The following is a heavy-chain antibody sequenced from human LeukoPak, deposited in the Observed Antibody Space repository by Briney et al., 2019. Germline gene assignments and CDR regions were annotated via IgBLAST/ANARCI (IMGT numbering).Heavy chain of an antibody. J-gene: IGHJ4*02. CDR2: INPNSGGT. Sequence: GALVKVSCKASGYTFTGYYMHWVRQAPGQGLEWMGWINPNSGGTNYAQKFQGRVTMTRDTSISTAYMELSRLRSDDTAVYYCARGYYYDSTMYYFDYWGQGTLVTVSS. CDR3: ARGYYYDSTMYYFDY. D-gene: IGHD3-22*01. V-gene: IGHV1-2*02. CDR1: GYTFTGYY.